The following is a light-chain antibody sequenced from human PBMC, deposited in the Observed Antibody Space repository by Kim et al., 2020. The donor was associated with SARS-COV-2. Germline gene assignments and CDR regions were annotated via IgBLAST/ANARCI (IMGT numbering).Light chain of an antibody. CDR2: GKN. Sequence: SSELTQDPAVYVALGQTVRITCQGDSLRRYYATWYQQKPGQAPILVIYGKNNRHSGIPDRFSGSSSGNTASLTITGSQAVDEADYYCNSRHSNDNVVFG. CDR1: SLRRYY. V-gene: IGLV3-19*01. CDR3: NSRHSNDNVV. J-gene: IGLJ2*01.